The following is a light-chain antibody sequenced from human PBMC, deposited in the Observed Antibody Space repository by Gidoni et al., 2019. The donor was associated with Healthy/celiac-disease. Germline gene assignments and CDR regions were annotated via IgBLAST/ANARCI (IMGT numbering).Light chain of an antibody. CDR1: QSISSW. J-gene: IGKJ4*01. V-gene: IGKV1-5*03. CDR3: QQYNSYSLT. CDR2: KAS. Sequence: DIQMTQSPSTLSASVGDRVTIPCRASQSISSWVAWYQQKPGKAPKLLIYKASSLESGVPSRFSGSGSGTEFTLTISSLQPDDFATYYCQQYNSYSLTFGGGTKVEIK.